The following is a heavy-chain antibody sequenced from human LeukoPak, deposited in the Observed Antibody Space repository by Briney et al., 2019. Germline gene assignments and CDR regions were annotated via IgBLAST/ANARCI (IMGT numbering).Heavy chain of an antibody. V-gene: IGHV1-46*01. Sequence: ASVKVSCKASGYTFTSYYMHWVRQAPGQGLEWMGIINPSGGSTTYAQKFQGRVTMTRDMSTSTVYMGLSSLRSEDTAVYYCARVMGITMVRGVIASGGDAFDIWGQGTMVTVSS. CDR3: ARVMGITMVRGVIASGGDAFDI. CDR1: GYTFTSYY. CDR2: INPSGGST. J-gene: IGHJ3*02. D-gene: IGHD3-10*01.